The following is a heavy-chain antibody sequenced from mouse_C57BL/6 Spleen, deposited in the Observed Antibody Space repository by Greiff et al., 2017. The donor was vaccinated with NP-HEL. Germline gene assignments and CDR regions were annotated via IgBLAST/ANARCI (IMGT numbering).Heavy chain of an antibody. CDR3: ASDRTTPYAMDY. V-gene: IGHV1-54*01. D-gene: IGHD1-1*01. CDR2: INPGSGGT. J-gene: IGHJ4*01. Sequence: QVQLKESGAELVRPGTSVKVSCKASGYAFTNYLIEWVKQRPGQGLEWIGVINPGSGGTNYNEKFKGKATLTADKSSSTAYMQLSSLTSEDSAVYFCASDRTTPYAMDYWGQGTSVTVSS. CDR1: GYAFTNYL.